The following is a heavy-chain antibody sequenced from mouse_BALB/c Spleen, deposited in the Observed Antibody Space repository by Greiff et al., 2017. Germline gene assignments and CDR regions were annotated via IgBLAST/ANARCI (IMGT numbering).Heavy chain of an antibody. CDR1: GYSITSGYY. V-gene: IGHV3-6*02. J-gene: IGHJ2*01. CDR2: ISYDGSN. Sequence: EVKLMESGPGLVKPSQSLSLTCSVTGYSITSGYYWNWIRQFPGNKLEWMGYISYDGSNNYNPSLKNRISITRDTSKNQFFLKLNSVTTEDTATYYCARGRGLTTVVAHFDYWGQGTTLTVSS. D-gene: IGHD1-1*01. CDR3: ARGRGLTTVVAHFDY.